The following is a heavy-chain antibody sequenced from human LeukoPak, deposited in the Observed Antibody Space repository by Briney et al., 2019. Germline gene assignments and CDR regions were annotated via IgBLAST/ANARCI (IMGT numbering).Heavy chain of an antibody. CDR3: ARGVDGLSKRFDP. J-gene: IGHJ5*02. CDR1: GGTFSSFA. Sequence: SVKVSCKASGGTFSSFAMNWVRQAPGQGLEWMGGIIPIIGTANYAQKFHGRVTINTDESTGTAYMELSSLRSDDTAVYYCARGVDGLSKRFDPWGQGTLVTVSS. D-gene: IGHD6-25*01. CDR2: IIPIIGTA. V-gene: IGHV1-69*05.